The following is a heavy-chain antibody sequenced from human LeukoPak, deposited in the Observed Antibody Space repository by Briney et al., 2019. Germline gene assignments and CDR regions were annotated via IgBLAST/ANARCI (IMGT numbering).Heavy chain of an antibody. J-gene: IGHJ2*01. Sequence: GGSLRLSCAASGFTFSSYGMHWVRQAPGKGLEWVAFIRYDGSNKYYADSVKSRFTISRDNARNSLYLQMNSLRAEDTAVYYCARDGLAAATLHWCFDLWGRGTLVTVSS. CDR3: ARDGLAAATLHWCFDL. CDR1: GFTFSSYG. D-gene: IGHD2-15*01. CDR2: IRYDGSNK. V-gene: IGHV3-30*02.